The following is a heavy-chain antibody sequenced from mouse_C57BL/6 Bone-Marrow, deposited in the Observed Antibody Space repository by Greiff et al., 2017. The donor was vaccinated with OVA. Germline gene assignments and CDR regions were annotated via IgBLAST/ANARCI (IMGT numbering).Heavy chain of an antibody. D-gene: IGHD2-1*01. CDR1: GISITTGNYR. CDR3: AREGYYGNSYWYFDV. J-gene: IGHJ1*03. V-gene: IGHV3-5*01. Sequence: DVKLQESGPGLVKPSQTVFLTCTVPGISITTGNYRWSWIRQFPGNKLEWIGYIYYSGTITYNPSLTSRTTITRDTPKNQFFLEMNSLTAEDTATYYCAREGYYGNSYWYFDVWGTGTTVTVSS. CDR2: IYYSGTI.